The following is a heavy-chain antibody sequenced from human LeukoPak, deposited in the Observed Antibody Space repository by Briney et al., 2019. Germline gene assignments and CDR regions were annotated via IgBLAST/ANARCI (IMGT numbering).Heavy chain of an antibody. CDR1: GDSISGYY. Sequence: SETLSLTCTVSGDSISGYYWNWIRQPPGKGLEGIGHVFYTGTTKYHPSLKSRIAISVDTSSNQFSLKLRSVTTADTAVYYCARGITVTTTSDHLDFWGQGILVTVPS. V-gene: IGHV4-59*01. CDR2: VFYTGTT. J-gene: IGHJ4*02. CDR3: ARGITVTTTSDHLDF. D-gene: IGHD4-17*01.